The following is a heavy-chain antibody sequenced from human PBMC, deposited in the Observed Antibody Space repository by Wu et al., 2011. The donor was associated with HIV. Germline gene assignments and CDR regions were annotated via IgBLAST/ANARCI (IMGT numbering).Heavy chain of an antibody. CDR2: IIPIFGTT. CDR1: GGTFSSYA. J-gene: IGHJ5*02. CDR3: ARDQDFIWFDP. D-gene: IGHD3/OR15-3a*01. Sequence: QVQVVQSGAEVKKPGSSVKVSCKASGGTFSSYAISWVRQAPGQGLEWMGRIIPIFGTTNYAQKFQGRVTISTDELTKTAYMELSSLRSEDTAIYYCARDQDFIWFDPWAREPWSPSPQ. V-gene: IGHV1-69*05.